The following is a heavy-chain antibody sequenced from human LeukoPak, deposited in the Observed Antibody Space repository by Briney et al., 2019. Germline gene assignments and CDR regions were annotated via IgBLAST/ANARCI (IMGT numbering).Heavy chain of an antibody. D-gene: IGHD3-22*01. CDR2: IYHSGHT. V-gene: IGHV4-38-2*01. Sequence: SETLSLTCSVSGYSITPGYYWGWIRQPPGKGLEWIGSIYHSGHTYYNPSLKSRVSISLDTSKNQFSLNLSSVTAADTAVYYCARLSYYYVCNGYCYFDYWGQGTLATVSS. J-gene: IGHJ4*03. CDR3: ARLSYYYVCNGYCYFDY. CDR1: GYSITPGYY.